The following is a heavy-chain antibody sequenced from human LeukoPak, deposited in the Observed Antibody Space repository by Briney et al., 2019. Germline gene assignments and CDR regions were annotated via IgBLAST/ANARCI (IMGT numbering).Heavy chain of an antibody. CDR1: GFTFSAYS. D-gene: IGHD1-1*01. CDR3: ARGGGANNWDYYFDY. J-gene: IGHJ4*02. V-gene: IGHV3-21*06. Sequence: SGGSLRLSCAASGFTFSAYSMNWIRQAPGKGLEWVSSISSSSSEVYYADSVRGQFTISRDAAENSLYLQVNNLRAEDTAVYYCARGGGANNWDYYFDYWGRGTLVTVSS. CDR2: ISSSSSEV.